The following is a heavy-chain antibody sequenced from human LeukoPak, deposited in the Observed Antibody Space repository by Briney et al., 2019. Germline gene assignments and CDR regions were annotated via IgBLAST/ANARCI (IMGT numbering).Heavy chain of an antibody. D-gene: IGHD2-21*01. CDR3: ARGALIPDF. CDR2: ISKSDGGT. Sequence: GGSLRLSCAASGFTFSSYAMTWVRQAPGKGLAWASSISKSDGGTYYADSVKGRFTISRDNSKNTMYLHMDSLRVEDTAIYYCARGALIPDFRGQGTLVTVSS. CDR1: GFTFSSYA. V-gene: IGHV3-23*01. J-gene: IGHJ4*02.